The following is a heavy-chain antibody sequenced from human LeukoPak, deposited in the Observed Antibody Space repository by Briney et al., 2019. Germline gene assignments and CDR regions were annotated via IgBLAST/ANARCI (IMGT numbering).Heavy chain of an antibody. CDR1: GYTFTGYY. D-gene: IGHD3-16*02. Sequence: GASVKVSCKASGYTFTGYYMHWVRQAPGQGLEWMGRINPNSGGTNYAQKFQGRVTMTRDTSISTAYMELSRLRSDDTAVYYCARVAHDYVWGSYRIFDYWGQGTLVTVSS. V-gene: IGHV1-2*06. CDR3: ARVAHDYVWGSYRIFDY. CDR2: INPNSGGT. J-gene: IGHJ4*02.